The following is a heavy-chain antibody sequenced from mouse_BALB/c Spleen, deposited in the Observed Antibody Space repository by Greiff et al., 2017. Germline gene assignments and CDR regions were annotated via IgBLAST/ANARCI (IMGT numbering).Heavy chain of an antibody. J-gene: IGHJ4*01. Sequence: EVQLVETGGGLVQPKGSLKLSCAASGFTFNTNAMNWVRQAPGKGLEWVARIRSKSNNYATYYADSVKDRFTISRDDSQSMLYLQMNNLKTEDAAMYYCVGTGDYWGQGTSVTVSS. CDR2: IRSKSNNYAT. CDR1: GFTFNTNA. V-gene: IGHV10S3*01. CDR3: VGTGDY.